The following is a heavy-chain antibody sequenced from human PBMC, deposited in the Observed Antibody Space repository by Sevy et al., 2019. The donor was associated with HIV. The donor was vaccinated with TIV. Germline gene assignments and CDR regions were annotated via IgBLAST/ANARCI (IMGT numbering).Heavy chain of an antibody. Sequence: ASVKVSSKASGYTFTGYYMHWVRQAPGQGLEWMGCINPNSGGTNYAQKSQGRVTMTRDTSISTAYMELSRLRSDDTAVYYCRLSDYYGSGSYSVYYYGMDVWGQGTTVTVSS. J-gene: IGHJ6*02. CDR3: RLSDYYGSGSYSVYYYGMDV. CDR2: INPNSGGT. V-gene: IGHV1-2*02. D-gene: IGHD3-10*01. CDR1: GYTFTGYY.